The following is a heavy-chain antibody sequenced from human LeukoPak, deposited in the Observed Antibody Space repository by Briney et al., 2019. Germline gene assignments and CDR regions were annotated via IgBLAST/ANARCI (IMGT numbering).Heavy chain of an antibody. CDR3: AGNSRLVYYDSSGPFDY. CDR2: IHYSGST. V-gene: IGHV4-31*03. J-gene: IGHJ4*02. Sequence: SETLSLTCTVSGASISGGGYYWTWIRQHPGKGLEWIGYIHYSGSTYYNASLKSRVTISLDTSKNLISLELSSLTAADTAVYYRAGNSRLVYYDSSGPFDYWGQGTLVTVSS. CDR1: GASISGGGYY. D-gene: IGHD3-22*01.